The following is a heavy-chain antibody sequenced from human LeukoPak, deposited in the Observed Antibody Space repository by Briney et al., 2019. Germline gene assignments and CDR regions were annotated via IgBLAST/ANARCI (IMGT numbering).Heavy chain of an antibody. CDR1: GYTFTGYY. V-gene: IGHV1-18*04. D-gene: IGHD3-10*01. CDR2: ISAYNGNT. Sequence: ASVKVSCKASGYTFTGYYIHWVRQAPGQGLEWMGWISAYNGNTNYAQKLQGRVTMTTDTSTSTAYMELRSLRSDDTAVYYCARDQGGSGSYYTYYYYMDVWGKGTTVTISS. J-gene: IGHJ6*03. CDR3: ARDQGGSGSYYTYYYYMDV.